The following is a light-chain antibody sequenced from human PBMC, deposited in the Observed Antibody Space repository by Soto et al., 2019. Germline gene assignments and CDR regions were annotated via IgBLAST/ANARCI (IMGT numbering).Light chain of an antibody. CDR2: DAS. Sequence: EIVLTQSPATLSLSPGERATLSCRASQSVSSYLAWYQQKPGQAPRLLIYDASNRATGVPARFSGSGSGTDFTLTISSLEPEDFALYYCQQRNNWPSITFGQGTRLEIK. V-gene: IGKV3-11*01. CDR1: QSVSSY. J-gene: IGKJ5*01. CDR3: QQRNNWPSIT.